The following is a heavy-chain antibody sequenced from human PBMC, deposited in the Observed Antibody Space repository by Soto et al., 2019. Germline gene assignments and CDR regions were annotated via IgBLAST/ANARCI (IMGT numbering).Heavy chain of an antibody. J-gene: IGHJ6*02. CDR3: ARDTAPTLPAYYYYGMDA. CDR2: TYYRSKWYN. D-gene: IGHD2-21*02. Sequence: SQTLSLTCAVSGDSVSSNSAAWNWIRQSPSRGLEWLGRTYYRSKWYNDYAVSVKSRITINPDTSKNQFSLQLNSVTPEDTAVYYCARDTAPTLPAYYYYGMDAWGQGTKVTVYS. CDR1: GDSVSSNSAA. V-gene: IGHV6-1*01.